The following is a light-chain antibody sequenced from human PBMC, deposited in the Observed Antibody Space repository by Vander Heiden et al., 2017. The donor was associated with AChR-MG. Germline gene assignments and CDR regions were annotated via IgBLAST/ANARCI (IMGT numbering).Light chain of an antibody. V-gene: IGLV2-14*01. CDR1: SSDVGGYNY. CDR3: SSYTGSSTCV. Sequence: QSALTQPASVSGSPGQSITISCTGTSSDVGGYNYVSWYQQHPGKAPKLMIYEVSKRPSGVSNRFSGSKSGNTASLTISGLQAEDEADYYCSSYTGSSTCVFGGGTKLTVL. J-gene: IGLJ3*02. CDR2: EVS.